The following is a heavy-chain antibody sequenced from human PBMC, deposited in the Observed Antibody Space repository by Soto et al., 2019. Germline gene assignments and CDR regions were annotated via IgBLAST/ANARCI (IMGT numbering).Heavy chain of an antibody. CDR2: IGTAGDT. J-gene: IGHJ4*02. CDR3: AREAKCSSTSCSFDY. CDR1: GFTFSSYD. V-gene: IGHV3-13*01. D-gene: IGHD2-2*01. Sequence: VQLVESGGGLVQPGGSLRLSCAASGFTFSSYDMHWVRQATGKGLEWVSAIGTAGDTYYPGSVKGRFTISRENAKNSLYLQMNSLRAGDTAVYYCAREAKCSSTSCSFDYWGQGTLVTVSS.